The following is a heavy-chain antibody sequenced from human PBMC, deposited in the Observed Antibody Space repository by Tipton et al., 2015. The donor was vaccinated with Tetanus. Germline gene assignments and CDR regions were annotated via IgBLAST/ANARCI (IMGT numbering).Heavy chain of an antibody. J-gene: IGHJ4*02. D-gene: IGHD6-19*01. CDR2: ITPIFGTT. Sequence: QLVQSGAEMKKPGSSVKVSCKASGGTFTNYALSWVRQAPGQGLEWVGGITPIFGTTNYAPKFQGRVTITADESTNTAYMELSSLRSEDTAVYYCARGYSSGWYIFDYWGQGTLVTVSS. V-gene: IGHV1-69*01. CDR3: ARGYSSGWYIFDY. CDR1: GGTFTNYA.